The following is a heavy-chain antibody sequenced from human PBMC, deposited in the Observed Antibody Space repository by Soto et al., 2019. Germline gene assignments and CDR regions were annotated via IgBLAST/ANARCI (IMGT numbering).Heavy chain of an antibody. CDR1: GGSISSNNW. J-gene: IGHJ4*02. CDR2: IFHSGSP. Sequence: PSETLSLTCAVSGGSISSNNWWSWVRQPPGKGLEWIGEIFHSGSPHYSPSLKSRVTISVDKSKNHFSLNLTSMTAADTAVYYCARHNYGSGSTYFDYWGQGTLVTVSS. V-gene: IGHV4-4*02. D-gene: IGHD3-10*01. CDR3: ARHNYGSGSTYFDY.